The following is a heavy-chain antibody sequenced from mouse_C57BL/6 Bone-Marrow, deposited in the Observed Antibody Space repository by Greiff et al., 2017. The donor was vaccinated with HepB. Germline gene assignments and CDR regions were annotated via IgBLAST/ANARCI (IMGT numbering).Heavy chain of an antibody. J-gene: IGHJ2*01. Sequence: VQLKQSGPVLVKPGASVKMSCKASGYTFTDYYMNWVKQSHGKSLEWIGVINPYNGGTSYNQKFKGKATLTVDKSSSTAYMELNSLTSEDSAVYYCARRGSYEGRYFDYWGQGTTLTVSS. D-gene: IGHD1-1*02. CDR3: ARRGSYEGRYFDY. CDR1: GYTFTDYY. V-gene: IGHV1-19*01. CDR2: INPYNGGT.